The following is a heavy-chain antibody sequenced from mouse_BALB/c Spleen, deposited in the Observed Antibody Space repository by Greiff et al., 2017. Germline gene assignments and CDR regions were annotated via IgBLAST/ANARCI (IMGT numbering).Heavy chain of an antibody. V-gene: IGHV2-2*02. CDR3: ARNYGSSPPFAY. D-gene: IGHD1-1*01. CDR1: GFSLTSYG. J-gene: IGHJ3*01. Sequence: VKLMESGPGLVQPSQSLSITCTVSGFSLTSYGVHWVRQSPGKGLEWLGVIWSGGSTDYNAAFISRLSISKDNSKSQVFFKMNSLQANDTAIYYCARNYGSSPPFAYWGQGTLVTVSA. CDR2: IWSGGST.